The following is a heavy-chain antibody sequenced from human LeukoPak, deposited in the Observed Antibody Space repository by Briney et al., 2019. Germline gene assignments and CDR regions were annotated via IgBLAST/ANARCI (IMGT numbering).Heavy chain of an antibody. CDR3: AREAIAVAGTGIDY. Sequence: SETLSLTCSVSGGSISSFYWSWIRQPPGKGLEWIGYVSYIGSTSYNPSLKSRVTISVDTSKNQFSLKLSSVTAADTAVYYCAREAIAVAGTGIDYWGQGTLVTVSS. CDR2: VSYIGST. CDR1: GGSISSFY. V-gene: IGHV4-59*01. J-gene: IGHJ4*02. D-gene: IGHD6-19*01.